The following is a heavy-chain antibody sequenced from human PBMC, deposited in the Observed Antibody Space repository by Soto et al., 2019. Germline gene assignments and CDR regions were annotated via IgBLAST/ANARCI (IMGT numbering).Heavy chain of an antibody. CDR1: GGTFSSYA. D-gene: IGHD6-19*01. CDR3: ARVMAGTLKV. CDR2: IIPVIGTT. Sequence: SVKVSCTASGGTFSSYAISWVRQAPGQRLEWMGWIIPVIGTTNYSQKFQGRVTITRDTSASTAYMELSSLRSEDTAVYYCARVMAGTLKVWGQGTLVTVSS. V-gene: IGHV1-69*05. J-gene: IGHJ4*02.